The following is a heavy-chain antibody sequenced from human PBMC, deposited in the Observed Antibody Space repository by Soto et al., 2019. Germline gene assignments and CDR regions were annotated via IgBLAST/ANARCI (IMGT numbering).Heavy chain of an antibody. CDR3: ARGVKYGAYSRWFDP. V-gene: IGHV1-8*01. CDR2: MNPNSGNT. Sequence: QVQLVQSGAEVKKPGASVKVSCMASGNTFTSYDINWVRQATGQGLEYLGWMNPNSGNTAYVQKFQGRVTMTWDTSITTAYMELSGLRSEDTAVYFCARGVKYGAYSRWFDPWGQGTLVTVSS. CDR1: GNTFTSYD. D-gene: IGHD4-17*01. J-gene: IGHJ5*02.